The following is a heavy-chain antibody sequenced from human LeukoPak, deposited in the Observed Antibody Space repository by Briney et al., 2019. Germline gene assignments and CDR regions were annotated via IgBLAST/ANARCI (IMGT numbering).Heavy chain of an antibody. D-gene: IGHD4-17*01. V-gene: IGHV1-18*01. CDR3: ERGGHGDPKDY. J-gene: IGHJ4*02. Sequence: ASVKVSCKASGYTFTSYGISWVRHAPGQGREWMGWISALNGNTNYAQKLQGRVTMTTDTSTSTAYMELRSLRSSDTAVYCCERGGHGDPKDYWGQETLVTVSS. CDR1: GYTFTSYG. CDR2: ISALNGNT.